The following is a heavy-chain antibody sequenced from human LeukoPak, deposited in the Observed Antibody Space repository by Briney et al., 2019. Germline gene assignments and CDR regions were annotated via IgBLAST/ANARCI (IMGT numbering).Heavy chain of an antibody. D-gene: IGHD3-10*01. V-gene: IGHV1-8*01. CDR2: MNPNSGNT. J-gene: IGHJ4*02. Sequence: ASVKVFCKASGYTFTSYDINWVRQATGQGLEWMGCMNPNSGNTGYAQKFQGRVTMTRNTSISTAYMELSSLRSEDTAVYYCARIRGSGSYYSFGYWGQGTLVTVSS. CDR1: GYTFTSYD. CDR3: ARIRGSGSYYSFGY.